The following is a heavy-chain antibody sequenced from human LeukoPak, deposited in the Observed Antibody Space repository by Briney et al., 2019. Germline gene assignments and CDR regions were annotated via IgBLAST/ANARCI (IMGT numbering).Heavy chain of an antibody. CDR2: INHSGST. D-gene: IGHD3-10*01. J-gene: IGHJ4*02. CDR3: ASESFYGSGSYYRFDY. CDR1: GGSFSGYY. V-gene: IGHV4-34*01. Sequence: SETLSLTCVVYGGSFSGYYWSWIRQPPGKGLEWIGEINHSGSTNYNPSLKSRVTISVDTSKNQFSLKLSSVTAADTAVYYCASESFYGSGSYYRFDYWGQGTLVTVSS.